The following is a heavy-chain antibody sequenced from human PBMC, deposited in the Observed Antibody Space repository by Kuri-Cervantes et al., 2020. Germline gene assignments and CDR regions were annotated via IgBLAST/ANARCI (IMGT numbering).Heavy chain of an antibody. CDR2: INHSGDT. J-gene: IGHJ3*02. V-gene: IGHV4-34*01. D-gene: IGHD5-24*01. CDR1: GGSFSGHY. Sequence: SETLSLTCTVYGGSFSGHYWSWIRQPPGKGLEWIGEINHSGDTNYIPSLKSRITISVDTSKNQFSLKLSSVTAADTAVYYCARVRGGWLQLTGAFDIWGQGTMVTVSS. CDR3: ARVRGGWLQLTGAFDI.